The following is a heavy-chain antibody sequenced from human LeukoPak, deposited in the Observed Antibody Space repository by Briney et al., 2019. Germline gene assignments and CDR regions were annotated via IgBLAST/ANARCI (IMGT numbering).Heavy chain of an antibody. CDR2: IYYSGST. D-gene: IGHD1-14*01. CDR1: GGSISSYY. V-gene: IGHV4-59*01. CDR3: ARDLNHYYGMDV. Sequence: PSETLSLTCTVSGGSISSYYWSWIRQPPGKGLEWIGYIYYSGSTNYNPSLKSRVTISVDTSKNQFSLKLSSVTAADTAVYYCARDLNHYYGMDVWGQGTTVTVSS. J-gene: IGHJ6*02.